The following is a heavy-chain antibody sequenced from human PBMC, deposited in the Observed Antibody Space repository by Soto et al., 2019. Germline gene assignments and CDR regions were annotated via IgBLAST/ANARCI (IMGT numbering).Heavy chain of an antibody. D-gene: IGHD2-2*01. Sequence: HPGGSLRLSCSASGFTFSSYAMHWVRQAPGKGLEYVSAISSNGGSTYYADSVKGRFTISRDNSKNTLYLQISSLRAEDTAVYYCAKHAEYQLVSWFDPWGQGTLVTVSS. V-gene: IGHV3-64D*08. CDR3: AKHAEYQLVSWFDP. J-gene: IGHJ5*02. CDR2: ISSNGGST. CDR1: GFTFSSYA.